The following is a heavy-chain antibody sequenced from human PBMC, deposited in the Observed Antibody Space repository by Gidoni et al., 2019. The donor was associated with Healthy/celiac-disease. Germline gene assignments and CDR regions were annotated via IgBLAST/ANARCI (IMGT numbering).Heavy chain of an antibody. Sequence: EVQLVESGGGLFKPGGSLRLSCAASGFTFSSYSMNWVRQAPGKGLEWVASMSSSSSYRYYADSVKGRFTISRDNAKNSLYLQMNSLRAEDTAVYYCARFKYGSGSYPRGYWGQGTLVTVSS. J-gene: IGHJ4*02. D-gene: IGHD3-10*01. CDR2: MSSSSSYR. CDR3: ARFKYGSGSYPRGY. CDR1: GFTFSSYS. V-gene: IGHV3-21*01.